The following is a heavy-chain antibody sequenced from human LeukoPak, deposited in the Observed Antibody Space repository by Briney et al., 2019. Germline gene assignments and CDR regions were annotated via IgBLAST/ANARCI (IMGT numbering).Heavy chain of an antibody. Sequence: SVKVSCKASGGTFSSYTISWVRQAPGQGLEWMGGIIPIFGTAKYAQKLQGRVTITADESTNIAYMELSSLRSEDTAVYYCARDRYVSQRYFDYWGQGTLVTVSS. CDR1: GGTFSSYT. V-gene: IGHV1-69*13. D-gene: IGHD2-2*01. J-gene: IGHJ4*02. CDR3: ARDRYVSQRYFDY. CDR2: IIPIFGTA.